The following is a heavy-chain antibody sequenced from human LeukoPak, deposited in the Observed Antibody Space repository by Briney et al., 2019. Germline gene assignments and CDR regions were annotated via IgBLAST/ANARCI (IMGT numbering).Heavy chain of an antibody. CDR3: ARVVTAAYSSSYPPFDY. J-gene: IGHJ4*02. CDR2: INPSGGST. D-gene: IGHD6-6*01. Sequence: ASVKVSCKASGYTFTSYGISWVRQAPGQGLGWMGIINPSGGSTSYAQKFQGRVTMTRDMSTSTVYMELSSLRSEDTAVYYCARVVTAAYSSSYPPFDYWGQGTLVTVSS. V-gene: IGHV1-46*01. CDR1: GYTFTSYG.